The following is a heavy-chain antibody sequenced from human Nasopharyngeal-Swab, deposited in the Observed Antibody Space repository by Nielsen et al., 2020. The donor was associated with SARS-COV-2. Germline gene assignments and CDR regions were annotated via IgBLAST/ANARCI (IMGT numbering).Heavy chain of an antibody. J-gene: IGHJ5*02. D-gene: IGHD3-9*01. CDR2: IYYSGST. Sequence: ESLKISCTVSGGSISSSSYYWGWIRPPPGKGLEWIGSIYYSGSTYYNPSLKSRVTISVDTSKNQFSLKLSSVTAADTAVYYCARVRYDILTGYHDNWFDPWGQGTLVTVSS. CDR3: ARVRYDILTGYHDNWFDP. CDR1: GGSISSSSYY. V-gene: IGHV4-39*07.